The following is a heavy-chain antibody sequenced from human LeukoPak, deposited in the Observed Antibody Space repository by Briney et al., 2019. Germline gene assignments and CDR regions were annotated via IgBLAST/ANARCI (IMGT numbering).Heavy chain of an antibody. Sequence: GGSLRLSCAASGFTFSSYGMSWVRQAPGKGLEWVSAISGSGGSTYYADPVKGRFTISRDNAKNSLYLQMNSLRAEDTAVYYCARAEVWFGELLYQFDYWGQGTLVTVSS. CDR2: ISGSGGST. V-gene: IGHV3-23*01. D-gene: IGHD3-10*01. CDR3: ARAEVWFGELLYQFDY. CDR1: GFTFSSYG. J-gene: IGHJ4*02.